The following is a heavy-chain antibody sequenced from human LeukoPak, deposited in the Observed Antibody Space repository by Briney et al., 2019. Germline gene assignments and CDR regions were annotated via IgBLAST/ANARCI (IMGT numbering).Heavy chain of an antibody. D-gene: IGHD3-3*01. CDR2: IWYDGSNK. V-gene: IGHV3-30*19. J-gene: IGHJ3*02. CDR1: GFTFSSYG. CDR3: ARDHIEYYDSPDDAFDI. Sequence: GRSLRLSCAASGFTFSSYGMHWVRQAPGKGLEWVAVIWYDGSNKYYADSVKGRFTISRDNSKSTLYLQMNSLRAEDTAVYYCARDHIEYYDSPDDAFDIWGQGTMVTVSS.